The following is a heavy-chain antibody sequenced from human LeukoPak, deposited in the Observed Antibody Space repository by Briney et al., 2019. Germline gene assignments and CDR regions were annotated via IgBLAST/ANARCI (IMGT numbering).Heavy chain of an antibody. D-gene: IGHD1-26*01. J-gene: IGHJ4*02. Sequence: GGSLRLSCVVSGFTVSNYWMSWGRQAPGKGLEWVANIKRDGSEKYYVDSVKGRFTISRDNAKNSLYLQMNSLRAEDTAVYYCAAGAYWGQGTQVTVPS. CDR1: GFTVSNYW. CDR2: IKRDGSEK. CDR3: AAGAY. V-gene: IGHV3-7*03.